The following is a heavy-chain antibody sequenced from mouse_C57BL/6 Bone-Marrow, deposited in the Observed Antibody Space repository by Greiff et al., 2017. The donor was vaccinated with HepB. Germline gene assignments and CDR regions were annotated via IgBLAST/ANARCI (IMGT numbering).Heavy chain of an antibody. Sequence: VQLQQSGAELVRPGASVKLSCTASGFNIKDDYMHWVKQRPEQGLEWIGWIDPQNGDTESASKFQGKATITADTSSNTAYLQLSSLTSEDTAVYYCTTYGWDWYFDVWGTGTTVTVSS. J-gene: IGHJ1*03. D-gene: IGHD1-1*02. CDR3: TTYGWDWYFDV. CDR1: GFNIKDDY. CDR2: IDPQNGDT. V-gene: IGHV14-4*01.